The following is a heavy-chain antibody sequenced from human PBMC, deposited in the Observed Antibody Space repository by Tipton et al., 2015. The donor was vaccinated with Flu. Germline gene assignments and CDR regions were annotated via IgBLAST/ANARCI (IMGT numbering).Heavy chain of an antibody. CDR1: GGSFSGYY. J-gene: IGHJ6*02. CDR3: ARAGMVYARYYYYVMDV. Sequence: LRLSCAVYGGSFSGYYWSWIRQPPGKGLEWIGEINHSGSTNYNPSLKSRVNISVDTSKNQFSLKLSSVTAADTAVYYCARAGMVYARYYYYVMDVWGQGPTVPVSS. CDR2: INHSGST. D-gene: IGHD2-8*01. V-gene: IGHV4-34*01.